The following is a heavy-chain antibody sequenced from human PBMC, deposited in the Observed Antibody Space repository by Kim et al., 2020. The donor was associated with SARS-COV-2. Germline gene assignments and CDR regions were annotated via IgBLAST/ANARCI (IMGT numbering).Heavy chain of an antibody. CDR3: TTDDYYDSSGYYYEGDYFQH. D-gene: IGHD3-22*01. J-gene: IGHJ1*01. CDR1: GFTFSNAW. V-gene: IGHV3-15*01. CDR2: IKSKTDGGTT. Sequence: GGSLRLSCAASGFTFSNAWMSWVRQAPGKGLEWVGRIKSKTDGGTTDYAAPVKGRFTISRDDSKNTLYLQMNSLKTEDTAVYYCTTDDYYDSSGYYYEGDYFQHWGQGTLVTVSS.